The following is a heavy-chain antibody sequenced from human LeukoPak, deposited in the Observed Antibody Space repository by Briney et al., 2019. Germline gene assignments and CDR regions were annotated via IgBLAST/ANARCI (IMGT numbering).Heavy chain of an antibody. CDR1: GFTFSSYA. CDR3: ARDRSGGSSTNEAFDI. Sequence: GGSLRLSCAASGFTFSSYAMHWVRQAPGKGLEWVAVISYDGSNKYYADSVKGRFTISRDNSKNTLYLQMNSLRAEDTAVYYCARDRSGGSSTNEAFDIWGQGTMVTVSS. CDR2: ISYDGSNK. J-gene: IGHJ3*02. D-gene: IGHD2-15*01. V-gene: IGHV3-30-3*01.